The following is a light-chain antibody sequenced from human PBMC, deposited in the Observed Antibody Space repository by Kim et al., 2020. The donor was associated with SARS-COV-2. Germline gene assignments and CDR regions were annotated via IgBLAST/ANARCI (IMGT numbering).Light chain of an antibody. CDR3: LLTYSGVWL. Sequence: QAVVTQEPSLTVSPGGTVTPTCGSSTGAVTSGHYPYWFHQKPGQAPRTLIYDTTNKHSWAPARFSGSLLGGKAALTLSGAQSEDEGEYYSLLTYSGVWLFGRGTQLTV. CDR1: TGAVTSGHY. V-gene: IGLV7-46*01. J-gene: IGLJ3*02. CDR2: DTT.